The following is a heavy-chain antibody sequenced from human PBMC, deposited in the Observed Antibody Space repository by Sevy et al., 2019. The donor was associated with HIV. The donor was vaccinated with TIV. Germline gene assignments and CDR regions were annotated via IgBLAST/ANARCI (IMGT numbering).Heavy chain of an antibody. Sequence: GGSLRLSCAASGFTFRSYSMNWVRQAPGRGLEWVSSITSSSSFIFYADSVKGRFTISRGNAKNSRFLQMNSLRAEDTAVYYCARPTSGLSEYEPLDNARFYGMDVWGQGTTVTVSS. CDR2: ITSSSSFI. CDR1: GFTFRSYS. J-gene: IGHJ6*02. CDR3: ARPTSGLSEYEPLDNARFYGMDV. V-gene: IGHV3-21*01. D-gene: IGHD1-20*01.